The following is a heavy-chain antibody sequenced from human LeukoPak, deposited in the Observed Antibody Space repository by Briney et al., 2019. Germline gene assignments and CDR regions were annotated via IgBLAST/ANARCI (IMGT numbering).Heavy chain of an antibody. Sequence: GGSLRLSCAASGFTFGNYAMSWVRQAPGKGLEWVSATTGSGGNTYYADSVKGRFTISRDNSKNTLYLQMNSLRAEDTAVYYCAKWGDYDVLTGYYVSDYWGQGTLVTVSS. V-gene: IGHV3-23*01. CDR2: TTGSGGNT. CDR1: GFTFGNYA. D-gene: IGHD3-9*01. J-gene: IGHJ4*02. CDR3: AKWGDYDVLTGYYVSDY.